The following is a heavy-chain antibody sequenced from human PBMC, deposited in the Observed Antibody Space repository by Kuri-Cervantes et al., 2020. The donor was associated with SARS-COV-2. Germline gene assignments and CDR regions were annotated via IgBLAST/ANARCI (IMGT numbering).Heavy chain of an antibody. CDR3: ARNTMTYCWYFDL. CDR2: IYYTGST. Sequence: GSLRLSCTVSGGSISSHYWSWIRQPPGKGLEWIGYIYYTGSTNYNPSLKSRVTISVDASKNQFSLKLSSVTAADTAVYYCARNTMTYCWYFDLWGRGTLVTVSS. V-gene: IGHV4-59*11. CDR1: GGSISSHY. D-gene: IGHD4-17*01. J-gene: IGHJ2*01.